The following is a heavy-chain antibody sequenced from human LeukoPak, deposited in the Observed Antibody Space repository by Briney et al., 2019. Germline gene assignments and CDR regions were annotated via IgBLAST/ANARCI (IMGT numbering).Heavy chain of an antibody. J-gene: IGHJ4*02. Sequence: ASVKVSCKASGYXFSGSYIHWVRQAPGQGLEWMGWINPNNGRTKYAQKFQGRVAITGDTSLSTVYMELSGLRYDDTAVYHCARAAEYASEYYFDFWGQGTLVTVSS. CDR3: ARAAEYASEYYFDF. CDR2: INPNNGRT. V-gene: IGHV1-2*02. CDR1: GYXFSGSY. D-gene: IGHD2-2*01.